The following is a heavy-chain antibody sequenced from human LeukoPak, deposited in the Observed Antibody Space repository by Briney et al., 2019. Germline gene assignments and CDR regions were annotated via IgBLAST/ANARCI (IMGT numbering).Heavy chain of an antibody. Sequence: GASVKVSCKASGYTFTGYYMHWVRQAPGQGLEWMGWINPNSGGTNYAQKFQGRVTMTRDTSISTAYMELSRLRSDDTPVYYCARDSRVTIFGVAPGDYWGQGTLVTVSS. CDR3: ARDSRVTIFGVAPGDY. V-gene: IGHV1-2*02. J-gene: IGHJ4*02. CDR2: INPNSGGT. CDR1: GYTFTGYY. D-gene: IGHD3-3*01.